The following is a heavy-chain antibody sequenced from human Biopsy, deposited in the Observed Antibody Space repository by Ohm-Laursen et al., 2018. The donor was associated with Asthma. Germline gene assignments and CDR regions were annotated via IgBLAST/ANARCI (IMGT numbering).Heavy chain of an antibody. J-gene: IGHJ3*02. Sequence: ASVKASCKASGYTFINYAIHWVRQAPGQRLEWMGWINAGNGNTKYSQKFQGRVTITRDTSASTAYMDLSRLRSEDTAVYYCARTYYDFLTGQVNDVFAIWGQGTMVTVSS. V-gene: IGHV1-3*01. CDR2: INAGNGNT. CDR3: ARTYYDFLTGQVNDVFAI. D-gene: IGHD3-9*01. CDR1: GYTFINYA.